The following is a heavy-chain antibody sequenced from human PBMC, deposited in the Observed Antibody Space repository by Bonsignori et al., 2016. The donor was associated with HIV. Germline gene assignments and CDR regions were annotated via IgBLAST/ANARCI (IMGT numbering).Heavy chain of an antibody. CDR2: INHSGST. Sequence: PGKGLEWIGEINHSGSTNYNPSLKSRVTISVDTSKNQFSLKLSSVTAADTAVYYCAREQGDSSGPYDYWGQGTLVTVSS. CDR3: AREQGDSSGPYDY. D-gene: IGHD3-22*01. J-gene: IGHJ4*02. V-gene: IGHV4-34*01.